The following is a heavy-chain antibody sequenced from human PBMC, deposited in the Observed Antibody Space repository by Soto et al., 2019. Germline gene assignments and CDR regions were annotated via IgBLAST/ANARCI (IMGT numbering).Heavy chain of an antibody. CDR1: GHTFTGYY. Sequence: ASVKVSCKASGHTFTGYYMHWVRQAPGQGLEWMGWINPNSGGTNYAQKFQGRVTMTRDTSISTAYMELSRLRSDDTAVYYCARPLDYDFWSGFPYGMDVWGQGTTVTVYS. CDR2: INPNSGGT. V-gene: IGHV1-2*02. D-gene: IGHD3-3*01. J-gene: IGHJ6*02. CDR3: ARPLDYDFWSGFPYGMDV.